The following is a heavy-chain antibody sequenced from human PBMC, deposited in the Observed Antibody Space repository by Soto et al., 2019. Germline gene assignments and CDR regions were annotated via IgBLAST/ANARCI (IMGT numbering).Heavy chain of an antibody. CDR3: ARDMFGERYGMDV. V-gene: IGHV3-48*02. CDR2: ISSSGSTI. J-gene: IGHJ6*02. D-gene: IGHD3-10*02. Sequence: GSLRLSCAASGFTFSSYNMNWVRQAPGKGLEWVSYISSSGSTIYYADSVKGRFTISRDNAKNSLYLQVNSLRDEDTAVFYCARDMFGERYGMDVWGQGTTVTVSS. CDR1: GFTFSSYN.